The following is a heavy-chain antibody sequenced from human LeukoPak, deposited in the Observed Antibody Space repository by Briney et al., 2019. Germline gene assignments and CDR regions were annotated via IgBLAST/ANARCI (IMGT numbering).Heavy chain of an antibody. V-gene: IGHV3-30*04. CDR2: ISSDETNK. CDR3: ARAVYDSSAYYWGRYYFYYMDV. J-gene: IGHJ6*03. D-gene: IGHD3-22*01. CDR1: GFTFSTYA. Sequence: PGGSLRLSCATSGFTFSTYAVHWVRQAPGKGLEWVAVISSDETNKYYADSVKGRFTISRDNSKNRLFLQMNRLRAEDTAVYYCARAVYDSSAYYWGRYYFYYMDVWGKGTTVTVSS.